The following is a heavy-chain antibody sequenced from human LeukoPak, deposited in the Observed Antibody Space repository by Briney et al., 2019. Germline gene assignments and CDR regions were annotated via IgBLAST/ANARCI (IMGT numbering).Heavy chain of an antibody. J-gene: IGHJ4*02. D-gene: IGHD5-24*01. CDR2: INSDGGTT. CDR3: AREGDGYNSPIDY. Sequence: GLVWVSGINSDGGTTTYADSVKGRFTISRGNAKSSLFLQMNSLRAEDTAVYYCAREGDGYNSPIDYWGQGTLVTVSS. V-gene: IGHV3-74*01.